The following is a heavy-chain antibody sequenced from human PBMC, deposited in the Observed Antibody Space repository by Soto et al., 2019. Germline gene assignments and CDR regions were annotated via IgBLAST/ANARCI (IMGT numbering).Heavy chain of an antibody. CDR2: ISGSGGTI. V-gene: IGHV3-23*01. Sequence: PGGSLRLSCAASGFTFSTFAMSWVRQAPGKGPEWVSGISGSGGTIYHADSVKGRFTISRDNSKNTIYLQMNSLRAEDTAVYYCAKSPAFYSNNRQNWFDPWGQGTLVTVSS. CDR3: AKSPAFYSNNRQNWFDP. CDR1: GFTFSTFA. D-gene: IGHD6-13*01. J-gene: IGHJ5*02.